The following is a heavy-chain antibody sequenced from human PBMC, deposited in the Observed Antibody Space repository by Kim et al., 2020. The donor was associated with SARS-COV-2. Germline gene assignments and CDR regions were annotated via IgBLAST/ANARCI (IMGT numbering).Heavy chain of an antibody. CDR3: AKDVRSAYYDSSGYEGY. CDR2: ISGSGGST. J-gene: IGHJ4*02. Sequence: GGSLRLSCAASGFTFSSYAMSWVRQAPGKGLEWVSAISGSGGSTYYADSVKGRFTISRDNSKNTLYLQMNSLRAEDTAVYYCAKDVRSAYYDSSGYEGYWGPGTLVTVSS. D-gene: IGHD3-22*01. CDR1: GFTFSSYA. V-gene: IGHV3-23*01.